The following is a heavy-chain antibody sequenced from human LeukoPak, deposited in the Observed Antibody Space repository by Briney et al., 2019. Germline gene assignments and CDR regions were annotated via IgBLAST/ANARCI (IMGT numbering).Heavy chain of an antibody. CDR2: IKQDGSEK. CDR3: ARDPGSSSAGDFDY. J-gene: IGHJ4*02. V-gene: IGHV3-7*01. Sequence: AGGSLRLSCAASGFTFSSYWMSWVRQAPGKGLEWVANIKQDGSEKYYVDSVKGRFTISRDNAKNSLYLQMSSLRAEDTAVYYCARDPGSSSAGDFDYWGQGTLVTVSS. CDR1: GFTFSSYW. D-gene: IGHD6-6*01.